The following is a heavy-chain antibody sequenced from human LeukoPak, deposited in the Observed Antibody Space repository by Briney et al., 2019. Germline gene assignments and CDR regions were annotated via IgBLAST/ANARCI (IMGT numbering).Heavy chain of an antibody. V-gene: IGHV4-34*01. CDR2: INHSGST. CDR3: ARGPGTDIVVVPAAIFDY. CDR1: GGSFSGYY. J-gene: IGHJ4*02. D-gene: IGHD2-2*02. Sequence: SETLSLTCAVYGGSFSGYYWSWIRQPPGKGLEWIGEINHSGSTNYNPSLKSRVTISVDTSKNQFSLKLSSVTAADTAVYYCARGPGTDIVVVPAAIFDYWGQGTLVTVSS.